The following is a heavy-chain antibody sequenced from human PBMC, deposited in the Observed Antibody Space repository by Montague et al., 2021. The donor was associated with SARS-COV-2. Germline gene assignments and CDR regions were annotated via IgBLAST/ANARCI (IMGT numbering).Heavy chain of an antibody. Sequence: SETLSLTCTVSGGSISSSSYYWGWIRQPPGKGLEWIGSIYYSGSTYYNPSLKSRVTISVDTSKNQFSLKLSSVTAADAAVYYCARREWLRGGFDYWGQGTLVTVSS. CDR1: GGSISSSSYY. D-gene: IGHD5-12*01. CDR2: IYYSGST. J-gene: IGHJ4*02. V-gene: IGHV4-39*01. CDR3: ARREWLRGGFDY.